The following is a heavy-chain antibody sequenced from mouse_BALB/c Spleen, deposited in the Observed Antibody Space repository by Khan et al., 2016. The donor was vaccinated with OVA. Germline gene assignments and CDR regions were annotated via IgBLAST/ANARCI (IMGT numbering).Heavy chain of an antibody. CDR2: IRSKSNNYAT. Sequence: EVQRVESGGGLVQPKGSLKLSCAASGFTFNTYAMNWVRQAPGKGLEWVARIRSKSNNYATYYADSVKDRFTISRDDSQSMLYLQMNNLKTEDTAMYYCVSRSWFVYWGQGTLVTVAA. V-gene: IGHV10-1*02. J-gene: IGHJ3*01. CDR3: VSRSWFVY. CDR1: GFTFNTYA.